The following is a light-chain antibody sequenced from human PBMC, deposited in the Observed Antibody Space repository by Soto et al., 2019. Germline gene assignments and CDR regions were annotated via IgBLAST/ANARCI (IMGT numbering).Light chain of an antibody. V-gene: IGKV3-20*01. CDR2: GAY. CDR3: HQYGSSPRT. J-gene: IGKJ1*01. CDR1: QSVSSSY. Sequence: EIVLTQSPGTLSLSPGETATLSCRASQSVSSSYLAWYQQKPGQAPRPLIFGAYNRATGIPDRFSGSGSGTDFTLTISRLEPEDFAVFYCHQYGSSPRTFGQGTKVDI.